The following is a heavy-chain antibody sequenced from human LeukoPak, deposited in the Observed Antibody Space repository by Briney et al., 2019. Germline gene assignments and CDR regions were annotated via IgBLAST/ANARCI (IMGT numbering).Heavy chain of an antibody. D-gene: IGHD3-10*01. CDR2: ISAYNGNT. CDR3: ARALTVRGVIPPGY. CDR1: GYTFTSYG. V-gene: IGHV1-18*01. Sequence: GASVKVSCKASGYTFTSYGISWVRQAPGQGLEWMGWISAYNGNTNYAQKLQGRVTMTTDTSTSTAYMELRSLRSDDTAVYCCARALTVRGVIPPGYWGQGTLVTVSS. J-gene: IGHJ4*02.